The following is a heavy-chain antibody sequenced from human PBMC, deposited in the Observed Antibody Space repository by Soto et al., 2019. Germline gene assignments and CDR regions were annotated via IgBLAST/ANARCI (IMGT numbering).Heavy chain of an antibody. CDR3: ARLNRDYYYYGMYV. CDR2: IDQNGIT. J-gene: IGHJ6*01. CDR1: GDPIGRSQW. V-gene: IGHV4-4*02. Sequence: XETLSIYVAVSGDPIGRSQWWTWVRQTPGKGLEWIGKIDQNGITNYNPSLESRVTILKDNSKNQLSLKLTSVTAVDSAVYYCARLNRDYYYYGMYVWGQGATVTVSS.